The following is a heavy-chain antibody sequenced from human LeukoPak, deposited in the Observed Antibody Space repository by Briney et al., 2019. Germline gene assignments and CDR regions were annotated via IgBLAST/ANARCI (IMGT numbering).Heavy chain of an antibody. CDR1: GFTFSSYS. V-gene: IGHV3-21*01. J-gene: IGHJ4*02. CDR2: ISSSSSYI. Sequence: PGGSLRLSCAASGFTFSSYSMNWVRQAPGKGLEWVSSISSSSSYIYYADSVKGRFTISRDNAKNSLYLQMNSPRAEDTAVYYCARGRYGSGAPDDYWGQGTLVTVSS. D-gene: IGHD3-10*01. CDR3: ARGRYGSGAPDDY.